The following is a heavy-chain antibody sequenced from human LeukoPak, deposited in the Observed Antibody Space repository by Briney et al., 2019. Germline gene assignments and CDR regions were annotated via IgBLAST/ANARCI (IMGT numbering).Heavy chain of an antibody. J-gene: IGHJ6*02. CDR2: IIPILGIA. D-gene: IGHD2-21*02. V-gene: IGHV1-69*04. CDR3: ARRYCGGDCYSPYYYYYGMDV. Sequence: SVKVSCKASGGTFSSYAISWVRQAPGQGLEWMGRIIPILGIANYAQKFQGRVTITADKSTSTAYMELSSLRSEDTAVYYCARRYCGGDCYSPYYYYYGMDVWGQGTTVTVSS. CDR1: GGTFSSYA.